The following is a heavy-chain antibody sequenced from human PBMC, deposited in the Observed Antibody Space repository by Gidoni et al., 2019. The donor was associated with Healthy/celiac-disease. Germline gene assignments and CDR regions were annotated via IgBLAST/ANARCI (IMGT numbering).Heavy chain of an antibody. V-gene: IGHV1-2*04. CDR3: ARAPIEELLGGADRITSSVPFDY. CDR2: INPNSGGT. J-gene: IGHJ4*02. Sequence: QVQLVQSGAEVKKPGASVKVSCKASGYTFTGYYMHWVRQAPGQGLEWMGWINPNSGGTNYAQKFQGWVTMTRDTSISTAYMELSRLRSDDTAVYYCARAPIEELLGGADRITSSVPFDYWGQGTLVTVSS. D-gene: IGHD1-26*01. CDR1: GYTFTGYY.